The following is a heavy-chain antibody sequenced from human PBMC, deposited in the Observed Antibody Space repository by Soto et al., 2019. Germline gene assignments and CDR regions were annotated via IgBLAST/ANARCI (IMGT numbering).Heavy chain of an antibody. CDR3: AREDFDSEIYYGMDV. J-gene: IGHJ6*02. V-gene: IGHV1-69*01. CDR2: IIPIFNAT. D-gene: IGHD3-3*01. CDR1: GGTFSSYA. Sequence: QVQLVQSGSSVKKPGSSVKVPCKASGGTFSSYAISWVRQAPGQGLEWMGGIIPIFNATPYAQKFQGRVTITADESTSTAYMELSSLRSEDTAVYYCAREDFDSEIYYGMDVWGQGTTVTVSS.